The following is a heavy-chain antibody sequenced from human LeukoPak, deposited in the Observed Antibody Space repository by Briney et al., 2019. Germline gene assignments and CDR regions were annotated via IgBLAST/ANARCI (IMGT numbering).Heavy chain of an antibody. CDR1: GFTFSSYA. V-gene: IGHV3-23*01. D-gene: IGHD2-21*02. J-gene: IGHJ4*02. CDR3: AKDRPPYCGGDCYYFGY. CDR2: ISGSGGGT. Sequence: GGSLRLSCAASGFTFSSYAMSWVRQAPGKGLEWVSAISGSGGGTYYADSVKGRFTISRDNSKNTLYLQMNSLRAEDTAVYYCAKDRPPYCGGDCYYFGYWGQGTLVTVSS.